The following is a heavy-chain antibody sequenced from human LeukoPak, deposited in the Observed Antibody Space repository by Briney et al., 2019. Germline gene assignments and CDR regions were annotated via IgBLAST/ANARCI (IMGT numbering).Heavy chain of an antibody. D-gene: IGHD6-6*01. CDR3: ARDSVEQLVLDGYYYYYYMDV. V-gene: IGHV1-69*06. Sequence: SVKVSCKASGYTFTGYYMHWVRQAPGQGLEWMGGIIPIFGTANYAQKFQGRVTITADKSTSTAYMELSSLRSEDTAVYYCARDSVEQLVLDGYYYYYYMDVWGKGTTVTVSS. CDR1: GYTFTGYY. J-gene: IGHJ6*03. CDR2: IIPIFGTA.